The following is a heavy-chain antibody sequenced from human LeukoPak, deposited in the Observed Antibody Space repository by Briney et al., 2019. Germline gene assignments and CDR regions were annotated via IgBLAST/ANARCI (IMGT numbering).Heavy chain of an antibody. J-gene: IGHJ3*02. CDR2: IYTSGST. CDR1: GGSISSYY. V-gene: IGHV4-4*07. CDR3: ATTGIVGATDAFDI. D-gene: IGHD1-26*01. Sequence: SETLSLTCTVSGGSISSYYWSWIRQPAGKGLEWIGRIYTSGSTNYNPSLKSRVTMSVDTSKNQFSLKLSSVTAADTAVYYCATTGIVGATDAFDIWGQGTRVTVSS.